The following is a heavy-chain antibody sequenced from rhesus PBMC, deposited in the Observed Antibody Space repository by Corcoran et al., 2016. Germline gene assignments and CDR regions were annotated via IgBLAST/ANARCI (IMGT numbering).Heavy chain of an antibody. J-gene: IGHJ4*01. CDR2: LNIGGGST. D-gene: IGHD1-26*01. CDR1: GFTFSSYW. Sequence: EVQLVESGGGLAKPGGSLRLSCAASGFTFSSYWMNWVRQAPGKGLEWVSALNIGGGSTYYADSVKGRFNISRDNSKNTLSLQMNSLRAEDTAVYYCANGAFKGNWNYPNFDYWGQGVLVTVSS. V-gene: IGHV3S25*01. CDR3: ANGAFKGNWNYPNFDY.